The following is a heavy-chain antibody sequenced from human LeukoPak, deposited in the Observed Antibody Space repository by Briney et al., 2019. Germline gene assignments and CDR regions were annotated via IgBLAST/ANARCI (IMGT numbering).Heavy chain of an antibody. Sequence: GGSLRLSCTAAGFTFGDYLMSWFRQAPGKGLEWIGFISGGTTEYAASVKGRFTISRDDSTSIAYLQMNSLTTEDTAVYYCSRGSGWLSVYWGQGTLVTVSS. V-gene: IGHV3-49*03. J-gene: IGHJ4*02. CDR2: ISGGTT. CDR1: GFTFGDYL. D-gene: IGHD6-19*01. CDR3: SRGSGWLSVY.